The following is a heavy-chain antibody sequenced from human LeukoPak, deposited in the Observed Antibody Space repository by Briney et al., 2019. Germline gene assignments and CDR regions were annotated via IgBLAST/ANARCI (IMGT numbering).Heavy chain of an antibody. CDR3: AREDDDSSGYLDY. D-gene: IGHD3-22*01. J-gene: IGHJ4*02. Sequence: SETLSLTCAVSGGSISSSNWWSWVRQPPGKGPERIGEIYHSGSTNYNPSLKSRVTISVDTSKNQFSLKLSSVTAADTAVYYCAREDDDSSGYLDYWGQGTLVTVSS. V-gene: IGHV4-4*02. CDR1: GGSISSSNW. CDR2: IYHSGST.